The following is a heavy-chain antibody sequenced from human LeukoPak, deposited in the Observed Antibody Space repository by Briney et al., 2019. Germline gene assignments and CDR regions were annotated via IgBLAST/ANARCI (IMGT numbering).Heavy chain of an antibody. J-gene: IGHJ4*02. D-gene: IGHD3-10*01. V-gene: IGHV4-61*01. CDR1: GGSVSSGSYY. CDR2: IYYSGST. Sequence: SETLSLTCTVSGGSVSSGSYYWSWIRQPPGKGLEYIGYIYYSGSTNYNPSLKSRVTISVDMSKNQFSLKLRSVTAADTAVYYCARYPGLEGAGSKGAFDYWGQGTLVTVSS. CDR3: ARYPGLEGAGSKGAFDY.